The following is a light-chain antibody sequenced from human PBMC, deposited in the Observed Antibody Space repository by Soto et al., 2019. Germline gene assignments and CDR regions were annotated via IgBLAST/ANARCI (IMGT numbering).Light chain of an antibody. CDR1: TSNIGAND. V-gene: IGLV1-44*01. CDR2: SDN. Sequence: QSVLSQPPSASGTPGQRVIISCSGSTSNIGANDVNWYQQLPGTAPKVLIYSDNQRPSGVPDRFSGCRSGTSASLAISGLQSEDEADYYCAAWDDSLLAVVFGGGTKLTVL. CDR3: AAWDDSLLAVV. J-gene: IGLJ2*01.